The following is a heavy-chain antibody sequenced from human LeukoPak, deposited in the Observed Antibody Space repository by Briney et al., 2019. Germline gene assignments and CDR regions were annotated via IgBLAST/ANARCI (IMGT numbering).Heavy chain of an antibody. CDR1: GFTFSSYS. J-gene: IGHJ6*02. D-gene: IGHD3-3*01. V-gene: IGHV3-21*01. Sequence: GGSLRLSCAASGFTFSSYSMNWVRQAPGKGLEWVSSISSSSSYIYYADSVKGRFTISRDNAKNSLYLQMNSLRAEDTAVYYCMIFGVVYGMDVWGQGTTVTVSS. CDR2: ISSSSSYI. CDR3: MIFGVVYGMDV.